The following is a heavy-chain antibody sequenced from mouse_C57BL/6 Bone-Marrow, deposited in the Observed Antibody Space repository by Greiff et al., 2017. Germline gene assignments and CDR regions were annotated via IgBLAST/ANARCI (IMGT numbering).Heavy chain of an antibody. D-gene: IGHD1-1*01. CDR2: IYPGDGDT. J-gene: IGHJ4*01. Sequence: VQLQQSGPELVKPGASVKISCKASGYAFSSSWMNWVKQRPGKGLEWIGRIYPGDGDTNYNGKFKGKATLTADKSSSTAYMRLSSLTSEDSAVYFCAILLGAMDYWGQGTSVTVSA. CDR1: GYAFSSSW. CDR3: AILLGAMDY. V-gene: IGHV1-82*01.